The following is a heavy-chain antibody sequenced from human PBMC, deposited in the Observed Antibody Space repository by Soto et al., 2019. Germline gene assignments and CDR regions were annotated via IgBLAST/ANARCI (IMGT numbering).Heavy chain of an antibody. J-gene: IGHJ4*02. CDR2: ISGRSNTI. V-gene: IGHV3-48*01. CDR1: GFTFSDYN. Sequence: EVHLVESGGGLVQPGGPLRLSCVASGFTFSDYNMNWVRQAPGKGLEWVSFISGRSNTIYYADSVKGRFTISRDNAKNSLYLLMNSLRAEDTAVYYCTREGDGSGLLSDFWGQGALVTVSS. CDR3: TREGDGSGLLSDF. D-gene: IGHD3-22*01.